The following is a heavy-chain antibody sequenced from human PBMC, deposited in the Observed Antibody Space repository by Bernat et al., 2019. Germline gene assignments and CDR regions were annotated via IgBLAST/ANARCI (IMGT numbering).Heavy chain of an antibody. CDR2: ISHDGSIN. CDR1: GFTFSAYA. D-gene: IGHD2-15*01. Sequence: QVQLVESGGGVVQPERSLRLSCAASGFTFSAYALHWVRQAPGKGLEWVALISHDGSINEYADSVKGRFTISRDNSKNTLYLQMNSLTAEDTAVYYCARDRRYCSGGSCFNEGGKSIDNWGQGTLVTVSS. V-gene: IGHV3-30-3*01. CDR3: ARDRRYCSGGSCFNEGGKSIDN. J-gene: IGHJ4*02.